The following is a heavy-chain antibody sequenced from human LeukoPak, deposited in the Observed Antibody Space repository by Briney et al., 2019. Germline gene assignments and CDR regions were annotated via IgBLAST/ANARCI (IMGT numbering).Heavy chain of an antibody. V-gene: IGHV4-39*01. J-gene: IGHJ4*02. CDR1: GGSISSSSYY. D-gene: IGHD3-10*01. CDR2: IYYSGST. Sequence: SETLSRNCTVSGGSISSSSYYWGWIRQPPGKGLEWIGSIYYSGSTYYNPSLKSRVTISVDTSKNQFSLKLSSVTAADTAVYYCARRHSITMVRGVIITYFDYWGQGTLVTVSS. CDR3: ARRHSITMVRGVIITYFDY.